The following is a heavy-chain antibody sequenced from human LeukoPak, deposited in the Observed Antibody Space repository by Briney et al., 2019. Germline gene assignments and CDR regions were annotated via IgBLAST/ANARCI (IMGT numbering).Heavy chain of an antibody. J-gene: IGHJ6*02. CDR1: GYTLTELS. D-gene: IGHD1-26*01. V-gene: IGHV1-24*01. CDR2: FDPEDGET. CDR3: ATVSGSYYYYGMDV. Sequence: GASVKVSCKVSGYTLTELSMHWVRQAPGKGLEWMGGFDPEDGETIYAQKFQGRVTMTEDTSTDTAYMELSSLRSEDTAVYYCATVSGSYYYYGMDVWGQGTTVTVSS.